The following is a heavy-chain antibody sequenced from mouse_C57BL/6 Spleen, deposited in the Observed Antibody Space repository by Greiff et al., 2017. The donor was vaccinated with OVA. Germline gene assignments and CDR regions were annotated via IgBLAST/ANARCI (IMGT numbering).Heavy chain of an antibody. J-gene: IGHJ2*01. Sequence: VQLQQPGAELVMPGASVKLSCKASGYTFTSYWMHWVKQRPGQGLEWIGEIDPSDSYTNYNQKFKGKSTLTVDKSSSTAYMQLSSLTSEDSAVYYCARASSGYVPDYWGQGTTLTVSS. V-gene: IGHV1-69*01. CDR3: ARASSGYVPDY. CDR1: GYTFTSYW. CDR2: IDPSDSYT. D-gene: IGHD3-2*02.